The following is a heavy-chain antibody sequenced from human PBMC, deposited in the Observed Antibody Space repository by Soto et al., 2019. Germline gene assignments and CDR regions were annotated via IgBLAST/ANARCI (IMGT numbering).Heavy chain of an antibody. Sequence: ASVKVSCEASGYTFTSYYMHWVRQAPGQGLEWMGIINPSGGSTSYAQKFQGRVTMTRDTSTSTVYMELSSLRSEDTAVYYCARERDILTGSYYYYGMDVWGQGTTVT. V-gene: IGHV1-46*01. CDR1: GYTFTSYY. CDR2: INPSGGST. CDR3: ARERDILTGSYYYYGMDV. J-gene: IGHJ6*02. D-gene: IGHD3-9*01.